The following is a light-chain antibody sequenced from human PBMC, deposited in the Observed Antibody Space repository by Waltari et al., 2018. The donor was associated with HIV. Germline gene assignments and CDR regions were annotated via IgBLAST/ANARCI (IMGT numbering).Light chain of an antibody. CDR2: RNN. CDR3: AAWDDSLRV. V-gene: IGLV1-47*01. Sequence: QSVLTQPPSASGTPGQRVTISCSGSSSNIGSNYVYWYQQLPGTAPKLRIYRNNQRPSGVPDRFSGSKAGTSASLAISGLRSEDEADYYCAAWDDSLRVFGGGTKLTGL. J-gene: IGLJ3*02. CDR1: SSNIGSNY.